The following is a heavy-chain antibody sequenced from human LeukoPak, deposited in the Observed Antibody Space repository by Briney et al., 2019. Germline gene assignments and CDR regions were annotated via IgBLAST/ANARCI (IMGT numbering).Heavy chain of an antibody. Sequence: GGSLRLSCAASGFTFSSYWMHWVRQAPGKGLVWVSRINSDGSSTSYADSVKGRFTISRDNAKNTLYLQMNSLRAEDTAVYYCARGSSRTGPGVGFDYWGQGTLVTVSS. V-gene: IGHV3-74*01. J-gene: IGHJ4*02. CDR2: INSDGSST. CDR1: GFTFSSYW. CDR3: ARGSSRTGPGVGFDY. D-gene: IGHD6-13*01.